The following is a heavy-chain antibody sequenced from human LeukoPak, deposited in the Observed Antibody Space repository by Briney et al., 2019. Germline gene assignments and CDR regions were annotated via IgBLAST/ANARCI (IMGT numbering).Heavy chain of an antibody. J-gene: IGHJ4*02. CDR1: GFTFDDYA. CDR2: ISWNSGSI. D-gene: IGHD2-15*01. CDR3: ARVYCSGDSCYSYFDF. V-gene: IGHV3-9*01. Sequence: GGSLRLSCAASGFTFDDYAMHWVRQAPGKGLEWVSGISWNSGSIGYADSVKGRFTISRDNAKNSLYLQMNILRAEDTAVYSCARVYCSGDSCYSYFDFWGQGTLVTVSS.